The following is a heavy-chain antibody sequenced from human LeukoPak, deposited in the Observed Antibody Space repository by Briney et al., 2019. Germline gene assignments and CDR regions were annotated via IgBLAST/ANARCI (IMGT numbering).Heavy chain of an antibody. D-gene: IGHD6-19*01. V-gene: IGHV3-21*01. J-gene: IGHJ6*02. CDR3: ASLAVAGTVSYYGMDV. Sequence: GGSLRLSCAASGFTFSSYSMNWVRQAPGKGLKWVSSISSSSYIYYADSVKGRFTISRDNAKNSLYLQMNSLRAEDTAVYYCASLAVAGTVSYYGMDVWGQGTTVTVSS. CDR2: ISSSSYI. CDR1: GFTFSSYS.